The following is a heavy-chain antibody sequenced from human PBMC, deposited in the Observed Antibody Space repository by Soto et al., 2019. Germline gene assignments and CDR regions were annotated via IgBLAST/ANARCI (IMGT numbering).Heavy chain of an antibody. CDR3: STRAYDTNGYYRFDP. D-gene: IGHD3-22*01. V-gene: IGHV4-34*01. CDR2: INHSGRV. CDR1: GGSFSGHS. Sequence: SETLFLTCAVYGGSFSGHSWTWIRQSPGKGLEWIGDINHSGRVNYSPSLKSRVTISLDTSKNQFSLTLSAVTAADTAMYYCSTRAYDTNGYYRFDPWGQGTLVTVPQ. J-gene: IGHJ5*01.